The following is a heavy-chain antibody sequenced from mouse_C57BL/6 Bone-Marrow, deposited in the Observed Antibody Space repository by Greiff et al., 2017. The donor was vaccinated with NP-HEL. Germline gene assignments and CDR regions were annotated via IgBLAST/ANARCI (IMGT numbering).Heavy chain of an antibody. D-gene: IGHD1-1*01. CDR1: GYTFTSYW. V-gene: IGHV1-55*01. CDR3: ARFHITTVVYFDY. Sequence: QVQLQQPGAELVKPGASVKMSCKASGYTFTSYWITWVKQRPGQGLEWIGDIYPGSGSTNYNEKFKSKATLTIDKSSSTAYMQLSSLTSEDSAVYYCARFHITTVVYFDYWGQGTTLTVSS. CDR2: IYPGSGST. J-gene: IGHJ2*01.